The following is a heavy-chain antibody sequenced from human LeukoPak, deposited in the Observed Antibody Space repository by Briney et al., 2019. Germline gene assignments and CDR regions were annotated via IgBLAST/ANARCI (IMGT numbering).Heavy chain of an antibody. CDR1: GFTFDDYA. V-gene: IGHV3-9*01. CDR3: AKEGFGELFDSNFDY. CDR2: ISWNSGSI. Sequence: PGRSLRLSCAASGFTFDDYAMHWVRQASGKGLEWVSGISWNSGSIGYADSVKGRFTISRDNAKNSLYLQMNSLRAEDTALYYCAKEGFGELFDSNFDYWGQGTLVTVSS. J-gene: IGHJ4*02. D-gene: IGHD3-10*01.